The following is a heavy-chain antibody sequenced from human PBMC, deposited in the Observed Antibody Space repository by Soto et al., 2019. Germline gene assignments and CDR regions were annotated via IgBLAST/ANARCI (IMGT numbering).Heavy chain of an antibody. CDR3: AKEMSHGRPYDY. CDR2: ISGDGVKT. CDR1: RFTFIDYA. V-gene: IGHV3-23*01. J-gene: IGHJ4*02. Sequence: DVHLLQSGGGLVQPGGSQRLSCAASRFTFIDYAISWVRQAPGKGLEWVSAISGDGVKTYYADSVKGRFTISRDNSKNTLFLQMNSLRDEDTAIYYCAKEMSHGRPYDYWGQGTLVTVS.